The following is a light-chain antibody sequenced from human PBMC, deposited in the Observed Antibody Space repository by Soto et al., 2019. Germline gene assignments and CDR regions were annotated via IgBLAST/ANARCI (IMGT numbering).Light chain of an antibody. Sequence: QSVLTQPASVSGSPGQSITISCTGSSSDVGAYKYVSWFQQHPGKAPKLIIYDVDKRPSGVPGRFSGSKSGNTASLTISGLQAEDEADYYCCSYAGSYPFVFGTGTKVTVL. CDR1: SSDVGAYKY. CDR3: CSYAGSYPFV. V-gene: IGLV2-11*01. J-gene: IGLJ1*01. CDR2: DVD.